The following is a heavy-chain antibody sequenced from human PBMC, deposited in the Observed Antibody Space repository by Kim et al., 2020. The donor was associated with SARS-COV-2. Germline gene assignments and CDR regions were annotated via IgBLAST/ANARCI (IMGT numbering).Heavy chain of an antibody. CDR3: ARIITGTTLGAFDI. V-gene: IGHV3-48*02. Sequence: ADSVEGRVTISRDNAKNSLYLQLNSLRDGETAVYYCARIITGTTLGAFDIWGQGTMVTVSS. J-gene: IGHJ3*02. D-gene: IGHD1-20*01.